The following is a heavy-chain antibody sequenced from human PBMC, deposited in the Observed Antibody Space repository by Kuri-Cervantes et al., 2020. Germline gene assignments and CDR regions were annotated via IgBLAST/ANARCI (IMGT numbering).Heavy chain of an antibody. V-gene: IGHV3-11*01. CDR3: AKEHYYYGMDV. CDR1: GFTFSDYY. J-gene: IGHJ6*02. CDR2: ISSSGSTI. Sequence: GEYLKISCAASGFTFSDYYMSWIRQAPGKGLEWVSYISSSGSTIYYADSVKGRFTISRDNSKNTLYLLMNSLRAEDTAVYYCAKEHYYYGMDVRGQGTTVTVSS.